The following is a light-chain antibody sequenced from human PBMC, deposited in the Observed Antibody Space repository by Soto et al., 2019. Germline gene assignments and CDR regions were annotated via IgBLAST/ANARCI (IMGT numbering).Light chain of an antibody. CDR1: SSNFGAAYD. CDR2: ATN. Sequence: QAVVTQPPSVSGAPGQRITISCAGSSSNFGAAYDVHWYQQLPGTAPKLLIYATNNRPSGVPDRFSGSKSGTSASLAITGLQAEDEADYYCQSYDTSLSGSTVFGTGTKVTVL. CDR3: QSYDTSLSGSTV. V-gene: IGLV1-40*01. J-gene: IGLJ1*01.